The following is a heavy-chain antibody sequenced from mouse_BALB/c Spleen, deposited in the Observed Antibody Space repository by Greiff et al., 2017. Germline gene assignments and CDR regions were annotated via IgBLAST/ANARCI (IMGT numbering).Heavy chain of an antibody. CDR1: GYTFTSYW. D-gene: IGHD2-1*01. Sequence: QVQLQQSGAELVKPGASVKLSCKASGYTFTSYWMHWVKQRPGQGLEWIGEINPSNGRTNYNEKFKSKATLTVDKSSSTAYMQLSSLTSEDSAVYYCARSYGNYNYAMDYWGQGTSVTVSS. J-gene: IGHJ4*01. V-gene: IGHV1S81*02. CDR2: INPSNGRT. CDR3: ARSYGNYNYAMDY.